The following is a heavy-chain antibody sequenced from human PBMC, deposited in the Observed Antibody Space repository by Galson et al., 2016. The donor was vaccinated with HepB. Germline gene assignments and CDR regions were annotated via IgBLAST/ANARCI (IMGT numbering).Heavy chain of an antibody. V-gene: IGHV3-7*01. Sequence: SLRLSCAVSGLRFSDLWMDWVRQAPGKGLEWVANIKGDGSLKFYVDSVRGRFTISRDNAKNSVYLPMNSLTVEDTGVYYCAREGIGDYFDWGQGTLVTVSS. D-gene: IGHD2-21*01. CDR3: AREGIGDYFD. CDR1: GLRFSDLW. J-gene: IGHJ4*02. CDR2: IKGDGSLK.